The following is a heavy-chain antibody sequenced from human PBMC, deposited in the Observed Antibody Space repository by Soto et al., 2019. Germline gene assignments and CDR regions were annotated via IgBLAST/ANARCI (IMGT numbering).Heavy chain of an antibody. Sequence: QVQLVQSGAEVREPGASVKVSCKASGYSFTSLDINWVRQTTGQGLERMGWMQPSSGRTGYAQKFQGRVTMPRDTSLNPAYMGLSSLSCGDTAFFYCARGVTAGVDCWGQGTLVTVSS. V-gene: IGHV1-8*01. CDR3: ARGVTAGVDC. CDR1: GYSFTSLD. CDR2: MQPSSGRT. D-gene: IGHD2-21*02. J-gene: IGHJ4*02.